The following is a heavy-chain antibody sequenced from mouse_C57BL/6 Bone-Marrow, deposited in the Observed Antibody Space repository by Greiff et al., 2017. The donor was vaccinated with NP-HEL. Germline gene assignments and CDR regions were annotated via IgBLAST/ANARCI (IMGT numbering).Heavy chain of an antibody. D-gene: IGHD2-5*01. CDR3: ARRDDSKGAY. V-gene: IGHV1-81*01. Sequence: QVQLQQSGAELARPGASVKLSCKASGYTFTSYGISWVKQRTGQGLEWIGEIYPRSGNTYYNEKFKGKATLTADKSSSTAYMELRSLTSEDSAVYFCARRDDSKGAYWGQGTLVTVSA. J-gene: IGHJ3*01. CDR2: IYPRSGNT. CDR1: GYTFTSYG.